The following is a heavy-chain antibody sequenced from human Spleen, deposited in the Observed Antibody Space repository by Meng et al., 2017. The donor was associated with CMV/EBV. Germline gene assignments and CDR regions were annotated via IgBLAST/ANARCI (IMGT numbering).Heavy chain of an antibody. D-gene: IGHD2-2*01. CDR3: ARDQNVVVPASIDYYYYYGMDV. CDR1: GYTFTGYY. J-gene: IGHJ6*02. V-gene: IGHV1-2*02. Sequence: ASVKVSCKTSGYTFTGYYIHWVRQAPGQGLEWMGWIYPKSGGTNYAQKFLGRVTMTRDTSISTAYMELSRLRSDDTAVYYCARDQNVVVPASIDYYYYYGMDVWGQGTTVTVSS. CDR2: IYPKSGGT.